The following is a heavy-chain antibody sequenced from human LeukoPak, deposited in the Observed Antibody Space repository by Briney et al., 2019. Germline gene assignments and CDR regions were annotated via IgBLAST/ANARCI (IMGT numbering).Heavy chain of an antibody. CDR1: GGSLSSYY. J-gene: IGHJ5*02. Sequence: SEALSLTCTVSGGSLSSYYWSWLRQPPGKGLEWIGYIYYSGSTNYNPSLKSRVTISVDTSKNQFSLNLNSVTAADTAVYYCARGVDYDFWSGTLFDPWGQGTLVSVSS. CDR2: IYYSGST. V-gene: IGHV4-59*01. CDR3: ARGVDYDFWSGTLFDP. D-gene: IGHD3-3*01.